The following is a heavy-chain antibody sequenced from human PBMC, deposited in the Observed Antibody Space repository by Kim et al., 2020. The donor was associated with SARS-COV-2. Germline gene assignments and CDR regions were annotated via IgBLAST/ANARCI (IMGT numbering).Heavy chain of an antibody. J-gene: IGHJ3*02. CDR3: TSRRIYSGSYFDAFDI. D-gene: IGHD1-26*01. V-gene: IGHV3-15*01. Sequence: PVKGRFTISRDDSKNTLYLQMNSLKTEDTAVYYCTSRRIYSGSYFDAFDIWGQGTMVTVSS.